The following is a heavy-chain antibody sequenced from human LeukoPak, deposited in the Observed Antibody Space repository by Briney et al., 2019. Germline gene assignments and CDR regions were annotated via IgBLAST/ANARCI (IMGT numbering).Heavy chain of an antibody. CDR3: ARHSSGSYYTY. CDR2: IWYDGSNK. CDR1: GFTFSSYA. Sequence: GGSLRLSCAASGFTFSSYAMSWVRQAPGKGLEWVAVIWYDGSNKYYADSVKGRFTISRDNAKNSLYLQLNSLRVEDTAMYYCARHSSGSYYTYWGQGTLVTVSS. J-gene: IGHJ4*02. D-gene: IGHD3-10*01. V-gene: IGHV3-33*08.